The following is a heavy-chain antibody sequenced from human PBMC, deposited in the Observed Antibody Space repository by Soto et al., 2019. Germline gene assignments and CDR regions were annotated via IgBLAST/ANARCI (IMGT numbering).Heavy chain of an antibody. CDR1: GFTFSSYG. CDR3: AKDSTVTTHLTEYYYGMDV. Sequence: PGGSLRLSCAASGFTFSSYGMHWVRQAPGKGLEWLAVISGSGGSTYYADSVKGRFTISRDNSKNTLYLQMNSLRAEDTAVYYCAKDSTVTTHLTEYYYGMDVWGQGTTVTVSS. V-gene: IGHV3-23*01. D-gene: IGHD4-17*01. J-gene: IGHJ6*02. CDR2: ISGSGGST.